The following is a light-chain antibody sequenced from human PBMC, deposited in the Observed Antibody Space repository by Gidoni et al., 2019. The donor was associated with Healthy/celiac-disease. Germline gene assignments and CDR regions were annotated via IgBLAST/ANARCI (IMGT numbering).Light chain of an antibody. CDR1: QSISSW. Sequence: DIQMTQSPSTLSASVGDRVTITCRASQSISSWLAWYQQKPGNAPKLLIYKASSLESGVPSRFSGSGSGTEFTLTISSLQPDDFETYYCQQYNSYPLTFGGXTKVEIK. V-gene: IGKV1-5*03. CDR2: KAS. J-gene: IGKJ4*01. CDR3: QQYNSYPLT.